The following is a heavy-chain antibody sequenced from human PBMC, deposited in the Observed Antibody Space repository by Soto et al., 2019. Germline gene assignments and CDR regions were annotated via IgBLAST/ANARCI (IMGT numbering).Heavy chain of an antibody. CDR3: ARMSTWMGACDI. V-gene: IGHV4-39*01. J-gene: IGHJ3*02. CDR2: IYYSGST. D-gene: IGHD5-12*01. Sequence: QLQLQESGPGLVKPSETLSLTCTVSGGSISSSSYYWGWIRQPPGKGLEWIGSIYYSGSTYYNPSLKSRVTISVDTSENQCSLKLSSVTAADTAVYYCARMSTWMGACDIWGQGTMVTVSS. CDR1: GGSISSSSYY.